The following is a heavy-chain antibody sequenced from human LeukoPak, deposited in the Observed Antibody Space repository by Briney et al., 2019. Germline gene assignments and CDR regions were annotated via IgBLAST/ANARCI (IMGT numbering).Heavy chain of an antibody. CDR2: INHSGST. J-gene: IGHJ5*02. CDR3: ARGGLRKHWFDP. CDR1: GGSFSGYY. Sequence: KPSETLSLTCAVYGGSFSGYYWSWIRQPPGKGLEWIGEINHSGSTNYNPPLKSRVTISVDTSKNQFSLKLSSVTAADTAVYYCARGGLRKHWFDPWGQGTLVTVSS. V-gene: IGHV4-34*01.